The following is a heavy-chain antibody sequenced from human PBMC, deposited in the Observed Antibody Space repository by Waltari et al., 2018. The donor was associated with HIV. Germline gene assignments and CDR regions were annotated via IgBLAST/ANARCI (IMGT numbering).Heavy chain of an antibody. J-gene: IGHJ2*01. CDR3: ARHALRVGAAYWNFDL. V-gene: IGHV4-39*01. CDR2: IYYTGRA. Sequence: QLQLQESGPGLAKPSETLSLPCPVPGGPVSSRRYFWGWIRQPPGKGLEWIGRIYYTGRAYYNPSLKSRVTISVDTSKNQFSLKVTSVTAADTAVYYCARHALRVGAAYWNFDLWGRGTLVTVSS. CDR1: GGPVSSRRYF. D-gene: IGHD1-26*01.